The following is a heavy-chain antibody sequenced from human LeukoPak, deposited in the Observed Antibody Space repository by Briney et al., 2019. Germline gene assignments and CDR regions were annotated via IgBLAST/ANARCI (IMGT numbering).Heavy chain of an antibody. J-gene: IGHJ4*02. D-gene: IGHD3-22*01. Sequence: GGSLRLSCSASGFTFRSYALHWVRQAPGKGLEYVSSINSNGGSTYYADSVKGRFTISRDNAKNSLYLQMNSLRAEDTAVYYCARERYYYDSSGPDYWGQGTLVTVPS. CDR3: ARERYYYDSSGPDY. CDR1: GFTFRSYA. V-gene: IGHV3-64*04. CDR2: INSNGGST.